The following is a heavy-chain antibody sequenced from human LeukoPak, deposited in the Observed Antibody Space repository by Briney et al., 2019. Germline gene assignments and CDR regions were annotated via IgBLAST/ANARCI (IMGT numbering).Heavy chain of an antibody. D-gene: IGHD6-25*01. CDR1: GGFNRRYY. V-gene: IGHV4-59*12. Sequence: PSETLSLACSVSGGFNRRYYWSWVRQPLGKGLEWLGHIFYSGHSNYNASLTSRIRISVDTSKAQFSLELASVIAADTAVYYCARIDPLGFFDQWGPGILVTVSS. CDR2: IFYSGHS. CDR3: ARIDPLGFFDQ. J-gene: IGHJ4*02.